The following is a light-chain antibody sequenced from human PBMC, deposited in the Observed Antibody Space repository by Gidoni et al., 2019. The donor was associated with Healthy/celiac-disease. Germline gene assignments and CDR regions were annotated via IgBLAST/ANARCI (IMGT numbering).Light chain of an antibody. CDR1: QSVSSY. Sequence: IVLTQSPATLSLSPGERANLSCRASQSVSSYLAWYQQKPGQAPRLLIYDASNRATGIPARFSGSGSGTDFTLTISSLEPEDFAVYYCQQRSNWPPLITFGQGTRLEIK. CDR3: QQRSNWPPLIT. J-gene: IGKJ5*01. V-gene: IGKV3-11*01. CDR2: DAS.